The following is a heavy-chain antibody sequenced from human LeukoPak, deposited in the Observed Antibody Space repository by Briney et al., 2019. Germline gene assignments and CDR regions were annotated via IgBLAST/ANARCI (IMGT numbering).Heavy chain of an antibody. Sequence: SETLSLTCAVYDGSFSGYYWSWIRQPPGKGLEWIGEINHSGSTNYNPSLKSRVTISVDTSKNQFSLKLSSVTAADTAVYYCARPAYSSGWLYFDYWGQGTLVTVSS. V-gene: IGHV4-34*01. CDR2: INHSGST. D-gene: IGHD6-19*01. CDR3: ARPAYSSGWLYFDY. CDR1: DGSFSGYY. J-gene: IGHJ4*02.